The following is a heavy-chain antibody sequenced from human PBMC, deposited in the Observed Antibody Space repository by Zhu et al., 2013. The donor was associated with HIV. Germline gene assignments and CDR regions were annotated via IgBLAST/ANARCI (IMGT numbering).Heavy chain of an antibody. D-gene: IGHD3-3*01. CDR3: ARDKARDPTDFYYMDV. CDR2: INPDNGGT. V-gene: IGHV1-2*02. Sequence: QVQLVQSATEVRKPGASVKVSCKASGYSFTNYAISWVRQAPGQGLEWMGWINPDNGGTKYAQKFLGRVTMTRDTSITTAYLDLSRLGSDDTAVYYCARDKARDPTDFYYMDVWGRRGHSHRLL. CDR1: GYSFTNYA. J-gene: IGHJ6*03.